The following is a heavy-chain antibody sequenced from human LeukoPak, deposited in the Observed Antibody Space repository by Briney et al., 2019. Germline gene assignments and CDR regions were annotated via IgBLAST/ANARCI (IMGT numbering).Heavy chain of an antibody. CDR3: ASYDYDILTGFYYGMDV. V-gene: IGHV4-4*02. Sequence: SGTLSLTCAVSGGSISSSNWWNWVRQPPGKGLEWIGEIYHSGSTNYNPSLKSRVTISVDKSKNQFSLKLSSVTAADTAVYYCASYDYDILTGFYYGMDVWGQGTTVTVSS. CDR1: GGSISSSNW. J-gene: IGHJ6*02. D-gene: IGHD3-9*01. CDR2: IYHSGST.